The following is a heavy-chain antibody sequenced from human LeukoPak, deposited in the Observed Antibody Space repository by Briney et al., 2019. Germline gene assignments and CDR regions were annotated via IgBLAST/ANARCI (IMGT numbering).Heavy chain of an antibody. V-gene: IGHV4-4*07. CDR1: GGSISCYY. D-gene: IGHD3-3*01. J-gene: IGHJ4*02. Sequence: SETLSLTCTVSGGSISCYYWSWIRHPAGKGLEWIGRIYTSGSTNYNPFLKSRVTMSVDTSKNQFSLKLSSVTAADTAVYCCARDKGVVTDCWGQGTLVTVSS. CDR3: ARDKGVVTDC. CDR2: IYTSGST.